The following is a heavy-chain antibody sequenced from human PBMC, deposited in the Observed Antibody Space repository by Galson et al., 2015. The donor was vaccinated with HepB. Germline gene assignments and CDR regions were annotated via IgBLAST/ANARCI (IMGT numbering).Heavy chain of an antibody. J-gene: IGHJ4*02. V-gene: IGHV4-4*07. Sequence: SETLSLTCTVSGASISNYYWTWIRQSAGKRPEWIGRTYTSGNTDYNPSLRSRVTMSIDTSKSQFSLKLTSVTAADMAVYYCAGRLRYFHGYSYWGLGTLVTVSS. D-gene: IGHD3-9*01. CDR2: TYTSGNT. CDR1: GASISNYY. CDR3: AGRLRYFHGYSY.